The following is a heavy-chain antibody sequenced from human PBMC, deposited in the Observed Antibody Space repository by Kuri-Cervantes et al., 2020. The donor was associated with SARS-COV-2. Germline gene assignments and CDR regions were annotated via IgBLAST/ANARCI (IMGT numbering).Heavy chain of an antibody. CDR3: ARAEDIVATIDI. J-gene: IGHJ3*02. D-gene: IGHD5-12*01. V-gene: IGHV1-46*01. CDR1: GYTFTSYY. Sequence: ASVKVSCKASGYTFTSYYMHWVRQAPGQGLEWMGIINPSGGSTSYAQKFQGRVTMTTDTSTSTAYMELRSLRSDDTAVYYCARAEDIVATIDIWGQGTMVTVSS. CDR2: INPSGGST.